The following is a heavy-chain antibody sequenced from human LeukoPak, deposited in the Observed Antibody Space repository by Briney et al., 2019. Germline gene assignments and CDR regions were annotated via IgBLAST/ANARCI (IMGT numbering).Heavy chain of an antibody. CDR1: GFTFDDYA. CDR3: AKAYYDYVWGSYRYFCAFDI. D-gene: IGHD3-16*02. J-gene: IGHJ3*02. CDR2: ISGDGGRT. V-gene: IGHV3-43*02. Sequence: PGGSLRLSCAASGFTFDDYAMHWVRQAPGKGLEWVSLISGDGGRTHYADSVKGRFTISRDNSKNSLYLQVNSLRTEDTAFYYCAKAYYDYVWGSYRYFCAFDIWGQGTMVTVSS.